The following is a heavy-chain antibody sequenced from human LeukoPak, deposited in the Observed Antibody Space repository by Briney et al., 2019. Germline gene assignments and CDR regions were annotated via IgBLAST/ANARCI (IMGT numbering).Heavy chain of an antibody. CDR1: GYTFTGYY. CDR2: INPNSGGT. CDR3: ARAAHYYDSSGYYWDHYYYYGMDV. D-gene: IGHD3-22*01. V-gene: IGHV1-2*06. Sequence: ASVKVSCKASGYTFTGYYMHWVRQAPGQGLEWMGRINPNSGGTNYAQKFQGRVTMTRDTSISTAYMELSRLRSDDTAVYYCARAAHYYDSSGYYWDHYYYYGMDVWGQGTTVTVSS. J-gene: IGHJ6*02.